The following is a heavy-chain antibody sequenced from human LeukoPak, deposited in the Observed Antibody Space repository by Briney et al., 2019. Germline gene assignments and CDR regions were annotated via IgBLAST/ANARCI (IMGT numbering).Heavy chain of an antibody. CDR1: GGTVSSYA. CDR3: ARGGYCSSTSCYHPYNWFDP. D-gene: IGHD2-2*01. V-gene: IGHV1-69*13. Sequence: SVKVSCKASGGTVSSYAISWVRQAPGQGLEWMGGIIPIFGTANYAQKFQGRVTITADESMSTAYMELSSLRSEDTAVYYCARGGYCSSTSCYHPYNWFDPWGQGTLVTVSS. CDR2: IIPIFGTA. J-gene: IGHJ5*02.